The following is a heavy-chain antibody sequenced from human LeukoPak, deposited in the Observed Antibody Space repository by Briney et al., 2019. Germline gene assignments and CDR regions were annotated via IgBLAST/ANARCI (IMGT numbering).Heavy chain of an antibody. D-gene: IGHD3-10*01. V-gene: IGHV3-23*01. CDR3: AKEHAWFGELSYFDY. J-gene: IGHJ4*02. CDR1: GFTVSSNY. CDR2: ISGSGYTT. Sequence: GGSLRLSCAVSGFTVSSNYMSGVRQAPGRGLEWVSSISGSGYTTHYADSVKGRFTISRDNSKNTLYLQMNSLRAEDTAVYYCAKEHAWFGELSYFDYWGQGTLVTVSS.